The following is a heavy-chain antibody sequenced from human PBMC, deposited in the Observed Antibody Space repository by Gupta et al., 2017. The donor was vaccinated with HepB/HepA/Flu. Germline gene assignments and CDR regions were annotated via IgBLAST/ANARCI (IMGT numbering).Heavy chain of an antibody. CDR3: AKISVSYTGCWVAYYFFY. Sequence: QVQLQESGPGLVKPSETLSLTCTVSGGSLSSFHWGWNRQPPGKGMDWIGYIYYSGSTTYNPALRNRVTISRDASKNPFSLKLNAVTSEDTAVYYCAKISVSYTGCWVAYYFFYWGQGTLVTVSS. CDR2: IYYSGST. J-gene: IGHJ4*02. CDR1: GGSLSSFH. D-gene: IGHD6-19*01. V-gene: IGHV4-59*01.